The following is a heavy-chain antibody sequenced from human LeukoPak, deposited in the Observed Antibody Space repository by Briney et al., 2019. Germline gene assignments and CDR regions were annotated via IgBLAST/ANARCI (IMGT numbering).Heavy chain of an antibody. CDR2: IYYTGSA. Sequence: SETLSLTCTVSGGSISSYYWTWIRQPPGKGLEWIGYIYYTGSANYNPSLKSRVTISVDTSKNQFSLKLSSVTAADTAVYYCARGKPATDLDYWGQGTLVTVSS. D-gene: IGHD2-2*01. J-gene: IGHJ4*02. V-gene: IGHV4-59*01. CDR1: GGSISSYY. CDR3: ARGKPATDLDY.